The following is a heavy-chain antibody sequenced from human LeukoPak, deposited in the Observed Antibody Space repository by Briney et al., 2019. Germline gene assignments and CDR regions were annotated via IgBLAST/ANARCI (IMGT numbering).Heavy chain of an antibody. D-gene: IGHD5-24*01. CDR3: ARGGGMGHYYYYMDV. V-gene: IGHV4-39*07. J-gene: IGHJ6*03. CDR2: INHSGST. CDR1: GASISSGSNY. Sequence: SETLSLTCSVSGASISSGSNYWGWIRQPPGKTLEWIGEINHSGSTNYNPSLKSRVTISVDTSKNQFSLKLSSVTAADTAVYYCARGGGMGHYYYYMDVWGKGTTVTISS.